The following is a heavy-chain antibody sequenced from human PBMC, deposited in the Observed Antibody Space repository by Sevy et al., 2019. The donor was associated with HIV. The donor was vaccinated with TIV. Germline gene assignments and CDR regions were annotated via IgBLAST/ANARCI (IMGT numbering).Heavy chain of an antibody. D-gene: IGHD3-22*01. CDR3: ARGPPYYDSSGYYLD. Sequence: SETLSLTCAVYGGSFSGYYWSWIRQPPGKGLEWIGKINHSGSTNYNPSLKSRVTISVDTSKNQFSLKLSSVTAADTAVYYCARGPPYYDSSGYYLDWGQGTLVTVSS. CDR1: GGSFSGYY. V-gene: IGHV4-34*01. J-gene: IGHJ4*02. CDR2: INHSGST.